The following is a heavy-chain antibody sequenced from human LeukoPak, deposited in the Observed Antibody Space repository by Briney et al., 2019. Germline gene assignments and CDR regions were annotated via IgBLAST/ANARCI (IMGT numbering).Heavy chain of an antibody. Sequence: GESLKISCNGSGYXFTNYWISWVRQMPGKGLEWMGTIDPSDSYNNYSPSFQGHVTISADKSISTAYLQWSSLKASDTAMYYRARAYSRSRFDYWGQGTLVTVSS. D-gene: IGHD6-6*01. J-gene: IGHJ4*02. V-gene: IGHV5-10-1*01. CDR3: ARAYSRSRFDY. CDR2: IDPSDSYN. CDR1: GYXFTNYW.